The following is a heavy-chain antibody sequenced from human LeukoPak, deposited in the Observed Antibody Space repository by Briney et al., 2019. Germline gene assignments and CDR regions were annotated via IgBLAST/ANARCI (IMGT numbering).Heavy chain of an antibody. CDR2: IYYSGST. J-gene: IGHJ4*02. D-gene: IGHD2-2*02. Sequence: SETLSLTCTVSGGSISSYYWSWIRQPPGKGLEWIGYIYYSGSTNYNPSLKSRVTISVDTSKNQFSLKLSSVTAADTAVYYCARAGYCSSTSCYTPADYWGQGTLVTVSS. CDR1: GGSISSYY. CDR3: ARAGYCSSTSCYTPADY. V-gene: IGHV4-59*08.